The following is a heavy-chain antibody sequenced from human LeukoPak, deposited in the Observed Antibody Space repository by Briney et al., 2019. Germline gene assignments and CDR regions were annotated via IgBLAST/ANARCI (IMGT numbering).Heavy chain of an antibody. CDR2: IYYSGST. V-gene: IGHV4-39*01. Sequence: PSQTLSLTCIVSGGSISSGSYYWGWIRQPPRKGLEWIGSIYYSGSTYYNPSLKSRVTISVDTSKNQFSLKLSSVTAADTAVYYCASGYSYGLVGIDYWGQGTLVTVSS. CDR1: GGSISSGSYY. D-gene: IGHD5-18*01. CDR3: ASGYSYGLVGIDY. J-gene: IGHJ4*02.